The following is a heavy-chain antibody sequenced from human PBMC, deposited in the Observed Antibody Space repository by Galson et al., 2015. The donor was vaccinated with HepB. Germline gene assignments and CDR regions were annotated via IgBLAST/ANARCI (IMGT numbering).Heavy chain of an antibody. CDR3: AKDIAVAGLTEAY. CDR2: IGGSGGST. Sequence: SLRLSCAASGFTFSSYAMSWVRQAPGKGLEWVSAIGGSGGSTYYADSVKGRFTISRDNSKNTLYLQMNSLRAEDTAVYYCAKDIAVAGLTEAYWGQGTLVTVSS. J-gene: IGHJ4*02. D-gene: IGHD6-19*01. V-gene: IGHV3-23*01. CDR1: GFTFSSYA.